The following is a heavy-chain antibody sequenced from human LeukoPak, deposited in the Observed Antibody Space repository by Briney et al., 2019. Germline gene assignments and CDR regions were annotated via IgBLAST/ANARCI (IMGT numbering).Heavy chain of an antibody. CDR1: GYTFTGYY. D-gene: IGHD3-9*01. V-gene: IGHV1-2*02. CDR3: ARVIRVTLTGFYSNWFDP. J-gene: IGHJ5*02. Sequence: ASVKVSCKASGYTFTGYYMHWVRQAPGQGLEWMGWINPNSGGTNYAQKFQGRVTMTRDTSISTAYMELSSLRSDDTAVYYCARVIRVTLTGFYSNWFDPWGQGTLVTVSP. CDR2: INPNSGGT.